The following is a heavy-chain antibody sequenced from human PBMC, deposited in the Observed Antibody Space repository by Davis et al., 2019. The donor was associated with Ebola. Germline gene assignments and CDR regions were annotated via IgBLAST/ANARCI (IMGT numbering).Heavy chain of an antibody. D-gene: IGHD3-22*01. CDR3: ATYYSSWRGNT. Sequence: SETLSLTCTVPGGSAYSGNYFWRWFLQPPGRGPAWVGYIYYSGSANYNPSLKRRVSISLDTSKNQFSLKLSSVTAADTAVYFCATYYSSWRGNTWGQGTLVTVSS. V-gene: IGHV4-61*01. CDR2: IYYSGSA. J-gene: IGHJ5*02. CDR1: GGSAYSGNYF.